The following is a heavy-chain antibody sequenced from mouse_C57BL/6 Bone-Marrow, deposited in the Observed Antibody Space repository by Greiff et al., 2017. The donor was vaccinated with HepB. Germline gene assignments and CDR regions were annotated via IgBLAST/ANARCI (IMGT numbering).Heavy chain of an antibody. CDR2: IDPSDSYT. J-gene: IGHJ2*01. CDR1: GYTFTSYW. D-gene: IGHD3-1*01. Sequence: QVQLQQSGAELVMPGASVKLSCKASGYTFTSYWMPWVKQRPGQGLEWIGEIDPSDSYTNYNQKFKGKSTLTVDKSSSTAYMQLSSLTSEDSAVYYCARSGFGDYWGQGTTLTVSS. V-gene: IGHV1-69*01. CDR3: ARSGFGDY.